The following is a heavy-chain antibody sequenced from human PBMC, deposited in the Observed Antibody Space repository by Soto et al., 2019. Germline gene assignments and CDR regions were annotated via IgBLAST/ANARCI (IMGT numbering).Heavy chain of an antibody. J-gene: IGHJ4*02. CDR3: AKVITFGGVIEGPTFDS. V-gene: IGHV3-30*18. CDR2: ISYDGSNT. D-gene: IGHD3-16*01. CDR1: GFTFSHFG. Sequence: HPGGSLRLSCAASGFTFSHFGMHWVRQSPGRGLEWVAVISYDGSNTYYADSVKGRFTISRDNSKNTLYLQMNILRPEDTAVYYCAKVITFGGVIEGPTFDSWGQGTLVTVSS.